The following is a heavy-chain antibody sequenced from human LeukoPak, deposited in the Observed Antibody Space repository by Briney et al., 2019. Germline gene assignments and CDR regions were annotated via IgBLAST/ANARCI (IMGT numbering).Heavy chain of an antibody. D-gene: IGHD2-15*01. CDR2: ISSSSSYI. Sequence: GGSLRLSCAASGFTFSSYSMNWVRQAPGKWLEWVSSISSSSSYIYYADSVKGRFTISRDNAKNSLYLQMNSLRAEDTAVYYCANNPPRVVVAATPDYWGQGTLVTVSS. J-gene: IGHJ4*02. CDR3: ANNPPRVVVAATPDY. CDR1: GFTFSSYS. V-gene: IGHV3-21*01.